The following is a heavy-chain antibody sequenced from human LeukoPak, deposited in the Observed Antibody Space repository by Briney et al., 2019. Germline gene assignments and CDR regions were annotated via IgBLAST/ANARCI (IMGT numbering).Heavy chain of an antibody. V-gene: IGHV5-51*01. CDR2: IYPGDSDT. Sequence: GEARQISFKGSGYGFTSYWIGGVRQRPGKGGEWMGIIYPGDSDTRYSPSFQGQVTISADKSISTAYLQWSSLKASDTAMYYCAISFWSPSDYWGQGTLVTVSS. J-gene: IGHJ4*02. D-gene: IGHD3-3*01. CDR3: AISFWSPSDY. CDR1: GYGFTSYW.